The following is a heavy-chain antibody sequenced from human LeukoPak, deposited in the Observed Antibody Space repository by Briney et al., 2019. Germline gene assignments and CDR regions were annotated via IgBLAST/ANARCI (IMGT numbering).Heavy chain of an antibody. CDR1: GGSISSSSYY. CDR2: IYYSGST. V-gene: IGHV4-39*01. J-gene: IGHJ5*02. Sequence: KASETLSLTCTVSGGSISSSSYYWGWIRQPPGKGLEWIGSIYYSGSTYYNPSLKSRVTISVDTSKNQFSLKLSSVTAADTAVYYCARHRLVVVPAATSHRWFDPWGQGTLVTVSS. D-gene: IGHD2-2*01. CDR3: ARHRLVVVPAATSHRWFDP.